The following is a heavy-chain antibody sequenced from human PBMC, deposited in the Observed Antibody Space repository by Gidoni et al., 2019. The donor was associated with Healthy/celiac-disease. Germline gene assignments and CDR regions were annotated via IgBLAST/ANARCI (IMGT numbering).Heavy chain of an antibody. CDR1: GFTFSSYA. V-gene: IGHV3-30-3*01. CDR3: ARLGSY. Sequence: QVQLVASGGGVVQPGRFLRLSCAASGFTFSSYAMHWVRQAPGKGLEWVAVISYDGSNKYYADSVKGRFTISRDNSKNTLYLQMNSLRAEDTAVYYCARLGSYWGQGTLVTVSS. CDR2: ISYDGSNK. J-gene: IGHJ4*02.